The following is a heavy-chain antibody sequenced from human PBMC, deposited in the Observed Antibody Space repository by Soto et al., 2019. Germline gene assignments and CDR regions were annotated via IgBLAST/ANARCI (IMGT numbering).Heavy chain of an antibody. V-gene: IGHV3-30*18. D-gene: IGHD3-10*01. Sequence: QVQLVESGGGVVQPERSLRLSCAASGCMFSAFGMHWVRQAPGKGLEWVAVMSYDGSSKYYADSVKGRFTISRDNSENTLYLQMNSLRAEDTAVYYCAKDRRRVLPFYGMDVWGQGTTVTVSS. J-gene: IGHJ6*02. CDR1: GCMFSAFG. CDR3: AKDRRRVLPFYGMDV. CDR2: MSYDGSSK.